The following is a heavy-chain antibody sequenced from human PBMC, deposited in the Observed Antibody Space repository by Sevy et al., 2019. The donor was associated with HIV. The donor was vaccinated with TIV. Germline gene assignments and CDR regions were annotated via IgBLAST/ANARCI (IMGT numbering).Heavy chain of an antibody. J-gene: IGHJ4*02. CDR1: GFTFSKYS. Sequence: GGSLRLSCAASGFTFSKYSMSWVRQPPGKGLEWVSTLSFGCGEINYADSVKGRFTISRDNAKNSLYLQMNSLRAEDAAVYFCARDDGNYYFNYWGQGTLVTVSS. CDR2: LSFGCGEI. CDR3: ARDDGNYYFNY. V-gene: IGHV3-23*01. D-gene: IGHD1-7*01.